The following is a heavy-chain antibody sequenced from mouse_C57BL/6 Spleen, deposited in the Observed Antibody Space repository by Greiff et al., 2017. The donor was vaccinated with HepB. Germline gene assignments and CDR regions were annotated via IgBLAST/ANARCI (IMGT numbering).Heavy chain of an antibody. CDR1: GYAFSSSW. D-gene: IGHD2-3*01. CDR2: IYPGDGDT. Sequence: QVHVKQSGPELVKPGASVKISCKASGYAFSSSWMNWVKQRPGKGLEWIGRIYPGDGDTNSNGKFKGKATLTANKSSSTAYMQLSSLTSEDSAVYFCAREIIYDGFPFDYWGQGTTLTVSS. V-gene: IGHV1-82*01. CDR3: AREIIYDGFPFDY. J-gene: IGHJ2*01.